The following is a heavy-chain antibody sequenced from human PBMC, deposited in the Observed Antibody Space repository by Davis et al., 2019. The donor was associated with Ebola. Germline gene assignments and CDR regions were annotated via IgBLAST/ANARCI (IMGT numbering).Heavy chain of an antibody. V-gene: IGHV3-74*01. Sequence: HTGGSLRLSCAASGFTFSSYWMHWVRQAPGKGLVWVSRINSDGSSTSYADSVKGRFTISRDNAKNTLYLQMNSLRAEDTAVYYCARGATVVKALDYWGQGTLVTVS. CDR2: INSDGSST. CDR1: GFTFSSYW. J-gene: IGHJ4*02. CDR3: ARGATVVKALDY. D-gene: IGHD4-23*01.